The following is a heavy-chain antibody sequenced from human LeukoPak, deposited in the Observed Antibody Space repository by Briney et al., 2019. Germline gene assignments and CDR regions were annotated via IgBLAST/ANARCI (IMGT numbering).Heavy chain of an antibody. CDR3: ARDSTGNDY. CDR2: INPNSGGT. D-gene: IGHD1-1*01. J-gene: IGHJ4*02. Sequence: ASVKVSCKASGYIFTDYYIHWVRQAPGQGLEWMGWINPNSGGTNYAQKFQGRVTMTRDTSISTAYMELKSLKSDDTAVYYCARDSTGNDYWGQGTLITVSS. V-gene: IGHV1-2*02. CDR1: GYIFTDYY.